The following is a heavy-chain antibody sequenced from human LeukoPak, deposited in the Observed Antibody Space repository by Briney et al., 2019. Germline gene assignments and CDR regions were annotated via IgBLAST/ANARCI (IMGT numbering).Heavy chain of an antibody. CDR1: GFTFNSNA. CDR2: IGGGGLST. V-gene: IGHV3-23*01. CDR3: AKHSGKSKDYVDY. J-gene: IGHJ4*02. D-gene: IGHD3-10*01. Sequence: GGSLRLSCAASGFTFNSNALSWVRQAPGKGLEWVSAIGGGGLSTYYAESVKGRFTISRDNSKNTVYLQMNSLRAEDTAVYYCAKHSGKSKDYVDYWGQGTLVTVSS.